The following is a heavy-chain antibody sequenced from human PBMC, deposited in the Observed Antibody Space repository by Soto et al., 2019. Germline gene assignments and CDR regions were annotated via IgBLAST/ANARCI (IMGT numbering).Heavy chain of an antibody. CDR3: ASERLCGADCYFFDN. CDR2: ISGSNNNI. Sequence: GGSLRLSCAASGFTLRNYEMNWVRQAPGKGLEWISKISGSNNNIYYADSVRGRFTISRDNAKNSLYLQMNSLRAEDTAIYYCASERLCGADCYFFDNWGQGTQVTAPQ. J-gene: IGHJ4*02. V-gene: IGHV3-48*03. CDR1: GFTLRNYE. D-gene: IGHD2-21*02.